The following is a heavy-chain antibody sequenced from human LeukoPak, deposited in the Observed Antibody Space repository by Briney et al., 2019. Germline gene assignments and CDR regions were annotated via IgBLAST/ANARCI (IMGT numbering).Heavy chain of an antibody. CDR3: ARGGGYYDSSGYYFR. CDR1: GGTFSSCA. D-gene: IGHD3-22*01. J-gene: IGHJ4*02. Sequence: ASVKVSCKASGGTFSSCAISWVRQAPGQGLEWMGGIIPIFGTANYAQKFQGRVTITADESTSTAYMELSSLRSEDTAVYYCARGGGYYDSSGYYFRWGQGTLVTVSS. V-gene: IGHV1-69*13. CDR2: IIPIFGTA.